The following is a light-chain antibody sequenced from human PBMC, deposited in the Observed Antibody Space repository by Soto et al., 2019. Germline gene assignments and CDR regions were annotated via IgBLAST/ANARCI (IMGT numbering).Light chain of an antibody. CDR3: QQYHNWPPIT. CDR2: GES. Sequence: EIVMTQSPATLSVSPGERATLSCRASQSVSSNLAWYQQIPGQAPRLLIYGESTRATGIPARFTGSGSGTEFTLTISSLQSEDFAVYYCQQYHNWPPITFGQGTKLEIK. J-gene: IGKJ2*01. V-gene: IGKV3-15*01. CDR1: QSVSSN.